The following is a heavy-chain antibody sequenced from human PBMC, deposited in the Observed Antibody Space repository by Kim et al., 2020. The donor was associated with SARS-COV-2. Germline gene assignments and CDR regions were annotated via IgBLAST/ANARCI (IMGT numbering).Heavy chain of an antibody. Sequence: DAGKGRFTSSRENSKNTLYLPMNSLRAEDTAVYYCARDLHYYGSGSYSDYWGQGTLVTVSS. D-gene: IGHD3-10*01. J-gene: IGHJ4*02. CDR3: ARDLHYYGSGSYSDY. V-gene: IGHV3-30*01.